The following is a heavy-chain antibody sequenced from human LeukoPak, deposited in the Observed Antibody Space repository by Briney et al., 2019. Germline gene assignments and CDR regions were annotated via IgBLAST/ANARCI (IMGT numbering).Heavy chain of an antibody. J-gene: IGHJ4*02. D-gene: IGHD6-19*01. CDR1: GYTFTGYY. V-gene: IGHV1-2*04. CDR2: INPNSGGT. Sequence: ASVKVSCKASGYTFTGYYMHWVRQAPGQGLEWMGWINPNSGGTNYAQKFQGWVTMTRDTSISTAYMEMSRLRSDDTAVYYCAREKAAVASFDYWGQGTLVTVSS. CDR3: AREKAAVASFDY.